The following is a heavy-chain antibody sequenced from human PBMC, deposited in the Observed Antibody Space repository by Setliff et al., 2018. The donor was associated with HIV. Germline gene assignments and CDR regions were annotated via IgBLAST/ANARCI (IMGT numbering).Heavy chain of an antibody. V-gene: IGHV1-18*01. Sequence: GASVKVSCKASGYNFITFGINWVRQAPGQGLEWMGRISTYIGKTDYAEKFQGRLTMTMDTSTRTVFMELRSLTLDDTSVYYCARGSAPNIVVAASLDIWGQGTLVTVSS. CDR2: ISTYIGKT. CDR1: GYNFITFG. D-gene: IGHD6-19*01. CDR3: ARGSAPNIVVAASLDI. J-gene: IGHJ4*01.